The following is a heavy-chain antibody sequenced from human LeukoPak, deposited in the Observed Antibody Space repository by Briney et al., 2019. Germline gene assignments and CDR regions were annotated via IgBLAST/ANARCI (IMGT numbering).Heavy chain of an antibody. V-gene: IGHV3-15*01. CDR1: GFTFSVTW. CDR2: FKSKAAGGTT. CDR3: TRGAPQADVFDI. D-gene: IGHD1-26*01. J-gene: IGHJ3*02. Sequence: PGGSLRLSCAASGFTFSVTWMSWVRQAPGRGLEWVDRFKSKAAGGTTDYAAPVAGRFTISRDDSKNMLYLRMNSPKTEDTAVYYCTRGAPQADVFDIWGQGTMVTVSS.